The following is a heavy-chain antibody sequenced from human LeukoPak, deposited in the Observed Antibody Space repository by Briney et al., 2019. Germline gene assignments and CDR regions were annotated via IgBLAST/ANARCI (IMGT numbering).Heavy chain of an antibody. J-gene: IGHJ5*02. CDR3: ARRKRVPAANGLIRGAAYNWFDP. D-gene: IGHD2-2*01. Sequence: KPSETLSLTCAVSGGSISSGGCSWSWIRQPPGKGLEWIGYIYHSGSTYYNPSLKSRVTISVDRSKNQFSLKLSSVTAADTAVYYCARRKRVPAANGLIRGAAYNWFDPWGQGTLVTVSS. CDR2: IYHSGST. CDR1: GGSISSGGCS. V-gene: IGHV4-30-2*01.